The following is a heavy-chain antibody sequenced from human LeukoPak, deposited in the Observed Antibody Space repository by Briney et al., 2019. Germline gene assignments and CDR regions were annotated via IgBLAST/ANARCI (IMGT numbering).Heavy chain of an antibody. CDR3: ARLTSDRSYYFDY. Sequence: PSETLSLTCAVYGGSFSGYYWRWLGQPPGKGLEWFGEINHSGSTNYNPSLKSRFTISVDTSKNQFSLKLSSVTAADTAVYYCARLTSDRSYYFDYWGQGTLVTVSS. CDR1: GGSFSGYY. V-gene: IGHV4-34*01. J-gene: IGHJ4*02. CDR2: INHSGST. D-gene: IGHD2-2*01.